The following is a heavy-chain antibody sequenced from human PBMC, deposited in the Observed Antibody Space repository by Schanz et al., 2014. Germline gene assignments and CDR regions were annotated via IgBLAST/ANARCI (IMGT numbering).Heavy chain of an antibody. CDR1: GDSISSGGYY. CDR2: ISYSGVT. J-gene: IGHJ4*02. D-gene: IGHD3-16*01. Sequence: QVQLQESGPGLLKPSQTLSLTCTVSGDSISSGGYYWSWIRQHPGKGLEWIGYISYSGVTYYNPSLKSRVTISMQTSKNQFSLKLSSVTAADTAVYYCARGLRPFAEVSAYWGEGTLVNVSS. CDR3: ARGLRPFAEVSAY. V-gene: IGHV4-31*03.